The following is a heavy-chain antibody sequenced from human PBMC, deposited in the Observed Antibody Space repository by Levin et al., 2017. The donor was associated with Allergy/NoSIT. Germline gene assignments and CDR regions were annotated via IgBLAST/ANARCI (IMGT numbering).Heavy chain of an antibody. V-gene: IGHV1-3*01. Sequence: WASVKVSCKASGYTFTNYAIHWVRQAPGQRLEWMGWINAGNGNTKYSQNFQGRVTITRDTSASTAYMDLSSLRSEDTAVYYCARGRWTAPPVSYYLDYWGQGTLVTVSS. CDR2: INAGNGNT. CDR1: GYTFTNYA. J-gene: IGHJ4*02. CDR3: ARGRWTAPPVSYYLDY. D-gene: IGHD1-14*01.